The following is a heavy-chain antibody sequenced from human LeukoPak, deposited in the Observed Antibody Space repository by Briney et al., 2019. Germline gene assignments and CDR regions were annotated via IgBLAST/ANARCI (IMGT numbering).Heavy chain of an antibody. CDR1: GFTFSVAA. V-gene: IGHV3-23*01. D-gene: IGHD5-24*01. Sequence: GPLRLSCAASGFTFSVAAMTWVRQAPGKGLEWASLIGASGESTYYADSVKGRFTISRDNSKNTLSLQMNSLRVEDTAMYFCAKDIQLSTWGLGTMVTVSS. J-gene: IGHJ3*01. CDR3: AKDIQLST. CDR2: IGASGEST.